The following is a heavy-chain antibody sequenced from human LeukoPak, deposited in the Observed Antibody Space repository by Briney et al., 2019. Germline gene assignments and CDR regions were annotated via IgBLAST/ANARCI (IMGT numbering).Heavy chain of an antibody. D-gene: IGHD3-16*01. V-gene: IGHV3-30*02. CDR1: GFTFSSYG. J-gene: IGHJ4*02. CDR2: IRYDGSNK. Sequence: PGGSLRLSCAASGFTFSSYGMHWVRQAPGKGLEWVAFIRYDGSNKYYADSVKGRFTISRDNSKNTLYLQMNSLRAEDTAVYYCAKDPNYDYVWGSYSPPSHLDYWGQGTLVTVSS. CDR3: AKDPNYDYVWGSYSPPSHLDY.